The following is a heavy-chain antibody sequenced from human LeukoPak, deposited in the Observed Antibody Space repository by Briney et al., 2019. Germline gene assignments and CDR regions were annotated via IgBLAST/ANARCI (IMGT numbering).Heavy chain of an antibody. V-gene: IGHV4-59*01. Sequence: PSETLSLTCTVSGDSISSYYWSWIRQPPGKGLEWIGYIYYSGSTNYNPSLKSRVTISVDTSKNQFSLKLSSVAAADTAVYYCASSRGTPYYYYYGMDVWGKGTTVTVSS. D-gene: IGHD1-7*01. CDR3: ASSRGTPYYYYYGMDV. CDR2: IYYSGST. CDR1: GDSISSYY. J-gene: IGHJ6*04.